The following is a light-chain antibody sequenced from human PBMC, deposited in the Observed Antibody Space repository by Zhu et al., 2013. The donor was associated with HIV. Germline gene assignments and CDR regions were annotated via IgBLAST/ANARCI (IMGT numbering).Light chain of an antibody. J-gene: IGKJ3*01. Sequence: EIVLTQSPGTLSVSPGERATLSCRASQSIDSSYLAWYQQRRGQAPRLLIYGGSKRATDIPDRFSGSGSGTDFTLTISRLEPEDFAVYYCQQRSNWLFTFGPGTKVDIK. V-gene: IGKV3D-20*02. CDR2: GGS. CDR1: QSIDSSY. CDR3: QQRSNWLFT.